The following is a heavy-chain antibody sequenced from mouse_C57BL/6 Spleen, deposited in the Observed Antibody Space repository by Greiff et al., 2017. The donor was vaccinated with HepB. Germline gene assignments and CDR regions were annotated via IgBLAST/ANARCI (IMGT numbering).Heavy chain of an antibody. V-gene: IGHV5-4*01. D-gene: IGHD3-2*02. J-gene: IGHJ2*01. CDR1: GFTFSSYA. CDR2: ISDGGSYT. Sequence: EVQGVESGGGLVKPGGSLKLSCAASGFTFSSYAMSWVRQTPEKRLEWVATISDGGSYTYYPDNVKGRFTISRDNAKNNLYLQMSHLKSEDTAMYYCARGKAQATLYYFDYWGQGTTLTVSS. CDR3: ARGKAQATLYYFDY.